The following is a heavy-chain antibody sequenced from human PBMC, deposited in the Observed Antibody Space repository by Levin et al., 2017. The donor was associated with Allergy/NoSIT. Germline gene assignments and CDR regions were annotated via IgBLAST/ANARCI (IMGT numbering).Heavy chain of an antibody. Sequence: TGGSLRLSCAASGFTFDDYAMHWVRQAPGKGLEWVSIIDWNSGTVDYADSVKGRFTISRDNAKNSVYLQMNSLRGEDTALYYCVKGFGATVPSGMDVWGPGTTVIVSS. V-gene: IGHV3-9*01. CDR3: VKGFGATVPSGMDV. CDR2: IDWNSGTV. CDR1: GFTFDDYA. D-gene: IGHD1-26*01. J-gene: IGHJ6*02.